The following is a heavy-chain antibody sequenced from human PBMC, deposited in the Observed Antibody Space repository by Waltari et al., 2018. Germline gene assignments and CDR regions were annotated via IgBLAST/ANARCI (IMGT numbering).Heavy chain of an antibody. CDR1: GYSISSGYS. Sequence: QVQLQESGPGLVKPSETLSLPCAVSGYSISSGYSWGWIRQPPGKGLEWIGSIYHSGSTYYNPSLKSRVTISVDTSKNQFSLKLSSVTAADTAVYYCASSNYGYHVDYWGQGTLVTVSS. CDR3: ASSNYGYHVDY. CDR2: IYHSGST. J-gene: IGHJ4*02. V-gene: IGHV4-38-2*01. D-gene: IGHD4-17*01.